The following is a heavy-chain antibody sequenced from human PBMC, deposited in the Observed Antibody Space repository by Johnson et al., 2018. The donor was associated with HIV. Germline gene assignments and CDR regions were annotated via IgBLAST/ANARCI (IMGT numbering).Heavy chain of an antibody. V-gene: IGHV3-11*04. CDR2: ISSSGSTI. CDR1: GFTFSDYY. J-gene: IGHJ3*02. D-gene: IGHD3-9*01. Sequence: VQLVESGGGLVKPGGSLRLSCAASGFTFSDYYMSWIRQAPGKGLEWVSYISSSGSTIYYADSVKGRFPISRDNAKTSLYLQMNSLRAEDTAVYYCARDGYYDILTGYYRNDAFDIWGQGTMVTVSS. CDR3: ARDGYYDILTGYYRNDAFDI.